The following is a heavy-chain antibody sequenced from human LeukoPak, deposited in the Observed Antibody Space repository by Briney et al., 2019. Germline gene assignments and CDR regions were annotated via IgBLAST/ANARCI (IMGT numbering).Heavy chain of an antibody. CDR1: GYTFTSYG. CDR3: ARDLAPYSSSSRPFDS. D-gene: IGHD6-6*01. CDR2: ISAYNGNT. Sequence: ASVTVSFTASGYTFTSYGISWVRQAPGQGLEWMGWISAYNGNTNYAQKLQGRVTMTTDTSTSTAYMELRSLRSDDTAVYYCARDLAPYSSSSRPFDSWGQGTLVTVSS. J-gene: IGHJ4*02. V-gene: IGHV1-18*01.